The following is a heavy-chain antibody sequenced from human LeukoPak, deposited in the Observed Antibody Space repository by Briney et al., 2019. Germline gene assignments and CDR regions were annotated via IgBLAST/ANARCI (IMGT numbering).Heavy chain of an antibody. D-gene: IGHD3-10*01. Sequence: GGSLRFSCAASGFTFRSYGMHWVRQAPGKGLEWVAVIWYDGSNKYYADSVKGRFAISRDNSKNTLFLQMNSLRAEDTAVYYCARDSGSVRGVAYYFDYWGQGTLVTVSS. CDR1: GFTFRSYG. CDR2: IWYDGSNK. CDR3: ARDSGSVRGVAYYFDY. J-gene: IGHJ4*02. V-gene: IGHV3-33*01.